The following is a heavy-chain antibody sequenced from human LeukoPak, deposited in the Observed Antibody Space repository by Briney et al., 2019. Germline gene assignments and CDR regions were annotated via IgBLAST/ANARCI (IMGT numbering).Heavy chain of an antibody. V-gene: IGHV3-30-3*01. J-gene: IGHJ4*02. D-gene: IGHD4/OR15-4a*01. CDR3: ARDRSANSRAYYFDY. CDR1: GFTFSSYA. Sequence: GGSLRLSCAASGFTFSSYAMHWVRQAPGKGLEWVAIISYDGSNRFQAESVKGRFTISRDNSKNTLYLQMNSLSAEDTAVYYCARDRSANSRAYYFDYWGLGTLVTVSS. CDR2: ISYDGSNR.